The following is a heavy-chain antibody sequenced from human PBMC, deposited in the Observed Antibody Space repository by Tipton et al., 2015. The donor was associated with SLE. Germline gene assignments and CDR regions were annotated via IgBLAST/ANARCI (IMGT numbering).Heavy chain of an antibody. J-gene: IGHJ4*02. Sequence: TLSLTCTVSGGSIGYYYWNWIRQPPGKGLEWTGYVFYSGSTTYNPSFRGRVTMSVDTSKIQFSLRLNSVTAADTAIYYCARAEYSAYDVPQFDLWGQGALVTVSS. CDR1: GGSIGYYY. CDR2: VFYSGST. V-gene: IGHV4-59*01. D-gene: IGHD5-12*01. CDR3: ARAEYSAYDVPQFDL.